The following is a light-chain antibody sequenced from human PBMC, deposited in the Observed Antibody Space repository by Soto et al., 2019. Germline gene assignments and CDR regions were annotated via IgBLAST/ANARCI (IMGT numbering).Light chain of an antibody. CDR3: SSYTSSSTYV. CDR1: SSDVGSYNR. Sequence: ALTQPPSVSGSPGQSVTISCTGTSSDVGSYNRVCWYQQPPGTAPKLMIYEVSNRPSGVPDRFSASKSGNTASLTISGLQAEDEADYYCSSYTSSSTYVFGTGTKVTVL. V-gene: IGLV2-18*02. CDR2: EVS. J-gene: IGLJ1*01.